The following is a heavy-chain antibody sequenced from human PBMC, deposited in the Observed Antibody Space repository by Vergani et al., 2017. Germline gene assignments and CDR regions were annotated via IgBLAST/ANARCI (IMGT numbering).Heavy chain of an antibody. J-gene: IGHJ4*02. CDR3: AREIAVAGIMGY. Sequence: QVQRVESGGGVVQPGRSLRLSCAASGFTFSSYGMHWVRQAPGQGLEWVAVIWYDGSNKYYADSVKGRFTISRDNSKNTLYLQMNSLRAEDMAVYYCAREIAVAGIMGYWGQGTLVTVSS. CDR1: GFTFSSYG. V-gene: IGHV3-33*01. D-gene: IGHD6-19*01. CDR2: IWYDGSNK.